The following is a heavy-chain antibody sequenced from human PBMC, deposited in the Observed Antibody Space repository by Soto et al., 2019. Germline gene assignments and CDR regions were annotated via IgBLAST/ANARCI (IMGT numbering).Heavy chain of an antibody. D-gene: IGHD5-18*01. J-gene: IGHJ4*02. V-gene: IGHV4-59*08. Sequence: QVQLQESGPGLVKPSETLSLTCTVSGGSISSYYWSWIRQPPGKGLEWIGYIYYSGSTNYNPSLKSRVTISVDTSKNPFSLNMSSVTAADTAVYYCARRYGSCFDYWCQGTLVTVSS. CDR3: ARRYGSCFDY. CDR2: IYYSGST. CDR1: GGSISSYY.